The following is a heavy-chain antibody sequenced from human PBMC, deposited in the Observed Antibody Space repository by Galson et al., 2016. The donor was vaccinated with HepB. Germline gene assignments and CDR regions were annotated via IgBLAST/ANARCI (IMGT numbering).Heavy chain of an antibody. CDR3: AVDTYYFDSSGYGPFDY. CDR2: ISGSGTYI. D-gene: IGHD3-22*01. V-gene: IGHV3-21*01. CDR1: GITFSSYT. Sequence: CAASGITFSSYTINWVRQAPGKGLEWVSSISGSGTYIKYADSVRGRFTISRDNAKNSLHLQMHSLRAEDTAVYYCAVDTYYFDSSGYGPFDYWGQGTPVTVSS. J-gene: IGHJ4*02.